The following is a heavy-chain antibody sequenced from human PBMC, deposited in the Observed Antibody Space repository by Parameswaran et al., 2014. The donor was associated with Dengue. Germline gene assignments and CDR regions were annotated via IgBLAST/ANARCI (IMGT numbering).Heavy chain of an antibody. J-gene: IGHJ6*02. Sequence: VRQAPGKGLEWIGEINHSGSTNYNPSLKSRVTILVDTSKNQFSLKLSSVTAADTAVYYCARSYYYDSSGYYYYYYGMDVWGQGTTVTVSS. D-gene: IGHD3-22*01. CDR2: INHSGST. CDR3: ARSYYYDSSGYYYYYYGMDV. V-gene: IGHV4-34*01.